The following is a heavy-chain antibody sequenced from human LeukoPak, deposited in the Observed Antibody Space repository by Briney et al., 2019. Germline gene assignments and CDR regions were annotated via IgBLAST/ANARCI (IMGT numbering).Heavy chain of an antibody. V-gene: IGHV3-43*02. Sequence: GGSLRLSCAASGLTFDDYAMHWVRQTPGKALEWVSLISGDGDFTYYADSVKGRFTISRDNSKNSLYLQMNNLRTEDTALYYCAKDPRPSIAAATGMIDYWGQGTLVTVSS. CDR3: AKDPRPSIAAATGMIDY. CDR1: GLTFDDYA. D-gene: IGHD6-13*01. J-gene: IGHJ4*02. CDR2: ISGDGDFT.